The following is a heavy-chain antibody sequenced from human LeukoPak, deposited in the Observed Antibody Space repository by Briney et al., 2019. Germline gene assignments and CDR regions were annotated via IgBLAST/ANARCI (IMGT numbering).Heavy chain of an antibody. CDR1: GGSFTAYY. CDR3: ARLVGAAAGTGCFDP. J-gene: IGHJ5*02. Sequence: SETLSLTCAVYGGSFTAYYWTWIHQSPGKGLEWIGEINHSGATNYNPSLKSRVTISVDMSKHQFSLRLRSVTAADTAVYYCARLVGAAAGTGCFDPWGQGTPVNVSS. D-gene: IGHD6-13*01. CDR2: INHSGAT. V-gene: IGHV4-34*01.